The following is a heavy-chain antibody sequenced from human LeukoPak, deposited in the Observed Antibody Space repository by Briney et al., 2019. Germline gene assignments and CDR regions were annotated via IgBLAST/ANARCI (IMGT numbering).Heavy chain of an antibody. CDR3: ARSRYYYGSGSYYNPAGY. CDR1: GYTFTNYA. Sequence: GASVKVSCKASGYTFTNYAMNWVRQAPGQGLEWMGWINTNSGNPTHAQGFTGRFVFSLDTSFSTAYLQISSLKAEDTAVNYCARSRYYYGSGSYYNPAGYWGQGTLVTVSS. J-gene: IGHJ4*02. CDR2: INTNSGNP. D-gene: IGHD3-10*01. V-gene: IGHV7-4-1*02.